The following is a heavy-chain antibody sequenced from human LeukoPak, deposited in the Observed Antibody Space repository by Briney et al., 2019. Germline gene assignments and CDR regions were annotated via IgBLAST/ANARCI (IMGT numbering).Heavy chain of an antibody. CDR1: GGTFSSYA. Sequence: PVKVSCKASGGTFSSYAISWVRQAPGQGLEWMGGIIPIFGTANYAQKFQGRVTITTDESTSTAYMELSSLRSEDTAVYYCARGGSSSFRRYYYYYYMDVWGKGTTVTVSS. V-gene: IGHV1-69*05. J-gene: IGHJ6*03. D-gene: IGHD6-6*01. CDR2: IIPIFGTA. CDR3: ARGGSSSFRRYYYYYYMDV.